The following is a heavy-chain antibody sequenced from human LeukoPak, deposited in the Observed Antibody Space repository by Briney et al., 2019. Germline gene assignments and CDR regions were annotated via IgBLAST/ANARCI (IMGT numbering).Heavy chain of an antibody. D-gene: IGHD5-12*01. CDR3: ARDGMGSGYDFDY. CDR2: IRSSSARK. J-gene: IGHJ4*02. V-gene: IGHV3-48*04. Sequence: IRSSSARKFYAVSVKDRFTISRDNANNSLYLQMNSLRVEDTAVYYCARDGMGSGYDFDYWGQGTLVSVSS.